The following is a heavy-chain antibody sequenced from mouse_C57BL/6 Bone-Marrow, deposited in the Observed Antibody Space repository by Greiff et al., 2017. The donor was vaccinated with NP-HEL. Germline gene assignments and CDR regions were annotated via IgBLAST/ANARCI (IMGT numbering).Heavy chain of an antibody. V-gene: IGHV1-42*01. J-gene: IGHJ1*03. CDR3: ARGGYYGSRGYFDV. CDR1: GYSFTGYY. D-gene: IGHD1-1*01. Sequence: EVQRVESGPELVKPGASVKISCKASGYSFTGYYMNWVKQSPEKSLEWIGEINPSTGGTTYNQKFKAKATLTVDKSSSTAYMQLKSLTSEDSAVYYCARGGYYGSRGYFDVWGTGTTVTVSS. CDR2: INPSTGGT.